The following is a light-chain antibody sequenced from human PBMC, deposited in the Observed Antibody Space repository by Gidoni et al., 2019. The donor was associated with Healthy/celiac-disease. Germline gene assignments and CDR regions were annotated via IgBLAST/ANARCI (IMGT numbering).Light chain of an antibody. J-gene: IGKJ1*01. CDR3: QQYNNWTPWT. CDR2: DAS. V-gene: IGKV3-15*01. CDR1: QRVSSN. Sequence: LMTQPPATLAVSPGERDTLPCRARQRVSSNLSWYQQKPCQVPRLLIYDASTRANGIPARFSGSGSGREVTLTISSMQYEDFAVYYCQQYNNWTPWTFGQGTKVEIK.